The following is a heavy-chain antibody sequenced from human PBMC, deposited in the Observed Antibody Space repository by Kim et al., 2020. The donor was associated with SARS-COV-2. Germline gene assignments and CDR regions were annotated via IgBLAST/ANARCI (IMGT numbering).Heavy chain of an antibody. CDR1: GDSVSSGSYY. CDR2: INYSGST. Sequence: SETLSLTCIVSGDSVSSGSYYWSWIRQPPGKGLEWIGYINYSGSTKYNPSLKSRVTISIDTSKNQFSLKLSSLTPADTAIYYCARDTIGNGSEYWGQGTLVTVSS. J-gene: IGHJ4*02. D-gene: IGHD3-3*01. V-gene: IGHV4-61*01. CDR3: ARDTIGNGSEY.